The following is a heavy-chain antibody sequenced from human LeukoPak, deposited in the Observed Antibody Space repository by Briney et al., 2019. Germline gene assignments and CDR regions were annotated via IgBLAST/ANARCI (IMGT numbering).Heavy chain of an antibody. CDR1: GFTFSSYG. D-gene: IGHD3-22*01. V-gene: IGHV3-30*02. CDR2: IRNDGSNK. Sequence: GGSLRLSCAASGFTFSSYGMHWVRQAPGKGLEWVAFIRNDGSNKYYADSVKGRFTISRDNAKNSLYLQMNSLRAEDTAVYYCARDVRRNYYYDSSGSSDYWGQGTLVTVSS. J-gene: IGHJ4*02. CDR3: ARDVRRNYYYDSSGSSDY.